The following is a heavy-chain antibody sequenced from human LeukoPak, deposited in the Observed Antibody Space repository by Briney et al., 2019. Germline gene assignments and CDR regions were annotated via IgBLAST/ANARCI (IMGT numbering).Heavy chain of an antibody. CDR1: GFTFSSYA. J-gene: IGHJ4*02. D-gene: IGHD3-22*01. Sequence: GGSLRLSCAASGFTFSSYAMSWVRQAPGKGLEWVSAISGSGGSTYYADSVKGRFTISRDNSKNTLYLQMNSLRAEDTAVYYCAKVPRSSGYPYYFDYWGQGTLVTVSS. CDR3: AKVPRSSGYPYYFDY. CDR2: ISGSGGST. V-gene: IGHV3-23*01.